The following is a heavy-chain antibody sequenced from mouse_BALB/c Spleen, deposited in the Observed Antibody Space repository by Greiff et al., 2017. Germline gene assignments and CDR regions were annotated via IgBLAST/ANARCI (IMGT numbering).Heavy chain of an antibody. J-gene: IGHJ3*01. CDR1: GFTFSSFG. Sequence: VQLKESGGGLVQPGGSRKLSCAASGFTFSSFGMHWVRQAPEKGLEWVAYISSGSSTIYYADTVKGRFTISRDNPKNTLFLQMTSLRSEDTAMYYCARSGPITTAIAYWGQGTLVTVSA. D-gene: IGHD1-2*01. V-gene: IGHV5-17*02. CDR2: ISSGSSTI. CDR3: ARSGPITTAIAY.